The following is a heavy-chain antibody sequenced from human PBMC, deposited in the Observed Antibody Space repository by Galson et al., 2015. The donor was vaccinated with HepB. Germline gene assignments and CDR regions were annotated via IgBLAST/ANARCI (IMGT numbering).Heavy chain of an antibody. J-gene: IGHJ6*02. Sequence: PALVKPTQTLTLTCTVSGFSLSNARMGVSWIRQPPGKALEWLAHIFSNDEKSYSTSLKSRLTISKDTSKSQVVLTMTNMDPVDTATYYCARYTYYYDSSGYYRKWYGMDVWGQGTTVTVSS. CDR2: IFSNDEK. CDR3: ARYTYYYDSSGYYRKWYGMDV. V-gene: IGHV2-26*01. D-gene: IGHD3-22*01. CDR1: GFSLSNARMG.